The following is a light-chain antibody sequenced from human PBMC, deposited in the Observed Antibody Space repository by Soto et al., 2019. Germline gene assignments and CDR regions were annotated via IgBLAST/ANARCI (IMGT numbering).Light chain of an antibody. Sequence: QSALTQPPSASGSPGQSVTISCTVTSSDVGGYNYVSWYQQHPDKAPTLIIYEVSKRPSGVPDRFSGSKSGNTASLTVSGLQADDEADYYCSSYAGSARILFGGGTKVTVL. CDR2: EVS. CDR3: SSYAGSARIL. V-gene: IGLV2-8*01. CDR1: SSDVGGYNY. J-gene: IGLJ2*01.